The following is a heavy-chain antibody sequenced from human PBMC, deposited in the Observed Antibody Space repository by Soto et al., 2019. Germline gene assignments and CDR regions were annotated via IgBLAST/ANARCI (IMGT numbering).Heavy chain of an antibody. D-gene: IGHD3-10*01. V-gene: IGHV3-23*01. CDR3: VKHQVSLVRGISPFDY. CDR2: ISSSGAFT. J-gene: IGHJ4*02. Sequence: ETLSLTCTVSGGSISSSSYYWGWIRQPPGKGLEWVSTISSSGAFTYHADSVRGRLTISRDNSKNTVYLQMNSLRAEDTAVYYCVKHQVSLVRGISPFDYWGQGALVTVSS. CDR1: GGSISSSSYY.